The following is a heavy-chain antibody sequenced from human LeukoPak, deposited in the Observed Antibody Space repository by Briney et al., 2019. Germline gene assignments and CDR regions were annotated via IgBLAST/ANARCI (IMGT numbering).Heavy chain of an antibody. Sequence: SETLSLTCAVYGGSFSGYYWSWIRQPPGKGLEWIGEINHSGSTNYNPSLKSRVTISVDTSKNQFSLKLSSVTAADTAVYYCARGLLIEDYYGSGSFGPYYYGTDVWGQGTTVTVSS. V-gene: IGHV4-34*01. J-gene: IGHJ6*02. CDR1: GGSFSGYY. CDR2: INHSGST. CDR3: ARGLLIEDYYGSGSFGPYYYGTDV. D-gene: IGHD3-10*01.